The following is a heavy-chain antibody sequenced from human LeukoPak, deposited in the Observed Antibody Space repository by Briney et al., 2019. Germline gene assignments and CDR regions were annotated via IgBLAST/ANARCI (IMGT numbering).Heavy chain of an antibody. CDR1: GFTFSSYA. D-gene: IGHD5-12*01. V-gene: IGHV3-30-3*01. CDR2: ISYDGSNK. CDR3: ARVGNIVATGSASDI. J-gene: IGHJ3*02. Sequence: PGGSLRLSCAASGFTFSSYAMHWVRQAPGKGLEWVAVISYDGSNKYYADSVKGRFTISRDNSKNTLYLQMNSLRAEDTAVYYCARVGNIVATGSASDIWGQGTMVTVSS.